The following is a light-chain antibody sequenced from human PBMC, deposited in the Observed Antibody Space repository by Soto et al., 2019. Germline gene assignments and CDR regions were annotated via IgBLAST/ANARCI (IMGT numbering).Light chain of an antibody. Sequence: EIVLTQSPATLSLSPGERATLSCRASQSINKYLAWYQQKPGQAPRLLIYDASNRATGIPARFSGSGSGTDFTLTISSLEPEDFAVDYCQQRSNWRGTFGGGTKV. J-gene: IGKJ4*01. CDR2: DAS. CDR1: QSINKY. V-gene: IGKV3-11*01. CDR3: QQRSNWRGT.